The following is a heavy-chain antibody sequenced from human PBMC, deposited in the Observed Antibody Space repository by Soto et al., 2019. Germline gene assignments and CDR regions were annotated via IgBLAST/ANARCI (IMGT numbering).Heavy chain of an antibody. D-gene: IGHD6-13*01. V-gene: IGHV4-38-2*01. J-gene: IGHJ4*02. CDR1: GYSISSGYY. Sequence: SETLSLTCAVSGYSISSGYYWGWIRQPPGKGLEWIGSIYHSGSTYYNPSLKSRVTISVDTSKNQFSLKLSSVTAADTAVYYCASSIAAAGGYFDYWGQGTLVTVYS. CDR2: IYHSGST. CDR3: ASSIAAAGGYFDY.